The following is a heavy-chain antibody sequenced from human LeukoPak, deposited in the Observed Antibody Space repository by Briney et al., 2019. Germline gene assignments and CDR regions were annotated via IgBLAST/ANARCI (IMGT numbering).Heavy chain of an antibody. V-gene: IGHV4-39*01. J-gene: IGHJ4*02. CDR2: IYYSGST. CDR1: GGSISSSSYY. Sequence: SETLSLTCTVSGGSISSSSYYWGWIRQPPGKGLEWIGGIYYSGSTYYNPSLKSRVTISVDTSKNQFSLKLSTVTAADTAVYYCARQLGYCSSTSCYADKVDYWGQGTLVTVSS. CDR3: ARQLGYCSSTSCYADKVDY. D-gene: IGHD2-2*01.